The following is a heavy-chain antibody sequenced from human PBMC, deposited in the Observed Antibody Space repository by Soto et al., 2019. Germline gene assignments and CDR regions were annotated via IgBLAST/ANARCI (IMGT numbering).Heavy chain of an antibody. J-gene: IGHJ4*02. CDR1: GYNFTTFD. Sequence: PSVKVSCKASGYNFTTFDIYCVRPATGHGLEWMGWMNPNSGNTGYAQELRGRVTMTRNTSNTTAYMELTSLTSDDTGVYYCAGGNFRYWGQGTLVTVSS. V-gene: IGHV1-8*02. CDR3: AGGNFRY. CDR2: MNPNSGNT.